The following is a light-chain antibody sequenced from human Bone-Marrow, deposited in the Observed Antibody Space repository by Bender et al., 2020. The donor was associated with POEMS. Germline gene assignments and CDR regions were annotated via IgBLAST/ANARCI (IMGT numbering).Light chain of an antibody. CDR3: NSYTSISTLV. Sequence: QSALTQSRSVSGSPGQSVTISCTGTSSDVGGYNHVSWYQQHPDKAPKLVIYDVSKRPSGVPDRFSGSKSGNTASLTISWLQAEDEADYYCNSYTSISTLVFGTGTKVTVL. J-gene: IGLJ1*01. CDR2: DVS. V-gene: IGLV2-11*01. CDR1: SSDVGGYNH.